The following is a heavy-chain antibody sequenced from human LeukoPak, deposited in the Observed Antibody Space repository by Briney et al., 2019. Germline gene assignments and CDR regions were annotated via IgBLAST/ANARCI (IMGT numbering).Heavy chain of an antibody. J-gene: IGHJ3*01. CDR1: GGSISSYH. D-gene: IGHD5-12*01. CDR3: ARGYSGYDYAFDL. CDR2: IYSRGST. V-gene: IGHV4-59*01. Sequence: SETLSLTCTVSGGSISSYHCSWIRQPPGKGLQWIGFIYSRGSTNYNPSLKSRVTISLDTSKNQFSLRVSSVTSADTAVYYCARGYSGYDYAFDLWGPGTMVTVSS.